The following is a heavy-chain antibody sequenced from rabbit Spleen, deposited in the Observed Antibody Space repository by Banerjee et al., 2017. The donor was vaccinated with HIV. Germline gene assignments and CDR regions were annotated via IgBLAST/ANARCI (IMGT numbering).Heavy chain of an antibody. V-gene: IGHV1S40*01. Sequence: QSLEESGGDLVKPGASLTLTCTASGFSFSSSHYMCWVRQAPGKGLEWIGYIYTGDGSTGYASWVNGRFTISKTSSTTMTLQMTSLTGADTATYFCGRGGDWGSRFDLWGQGTLVTVS. CDR1: GFSFSSSHY. J-gene: IGHJ3*01. CDR2: IYTGDGST. D-gene: IGHD2-1*01. CDR3: GRGGDWGSRFDL.